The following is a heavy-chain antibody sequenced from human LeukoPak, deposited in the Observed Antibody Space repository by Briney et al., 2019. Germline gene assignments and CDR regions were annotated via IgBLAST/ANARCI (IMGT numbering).Heavy chain of an antibody. D-gene: IGHD5-18*01. J-gene: IGHJ6*02. CDR1: GLTFADYA. CDR2: ISWNSGSI. V-gene: IGHV3-9*01. CDR3: AKDIQLDYYYGMDV. Sequence: GGSLRLSCAASGLTFADYAMHWVRQAPGKGLEWVSGISWNSGSIGYADSVKGRFTISRDNAKNSLYLQMNSLRAEDTALYYCAKDIQLDYYYGMDVWGQETTVTVSS.